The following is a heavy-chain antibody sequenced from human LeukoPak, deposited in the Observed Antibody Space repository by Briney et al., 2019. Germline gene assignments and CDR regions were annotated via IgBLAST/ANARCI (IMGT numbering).Heavy chain of an antibody. CDR2: ISYDGSNK. CDR3: ARETYYYDSSGRYYGMDV. CDR1: GFTFSSYA. Sequence: GGSLRLSCAASGFTFSSYAMHWVRQAPGKGLEWVAVISYDGSNKYYADSVKGRFTISRDNSKNTLYLQMNSLRAEDTAVYYCARETYYYDSSGRYYGMDVWGQGTTVTVSS. J-gene: IGHJ6*02. V-gene: IGHV3-30*04. D-gene: IGHD3-22*01.